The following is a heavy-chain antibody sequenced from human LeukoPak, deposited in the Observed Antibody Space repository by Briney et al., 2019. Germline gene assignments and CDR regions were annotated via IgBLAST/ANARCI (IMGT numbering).Heavy chain of an antibody. D-gene: IGHD4-11*01. Sequence: GGSLRLSCAGSGFTFSDSTMIWVRQAPGKGLEWVSSISDRSSYIYYADSVKGRFTISRDNAKNSLYLQMNSLRAEDTAVYYCARVDYSNYFDYWGQGTLVTVSS. CDR3: ARVDYSNYFDY. CDR2: ISDRSSYI. V-gene: IGHV3-21*01. J-gene: IGHJ4*02. CDR1: GFTFSDST.